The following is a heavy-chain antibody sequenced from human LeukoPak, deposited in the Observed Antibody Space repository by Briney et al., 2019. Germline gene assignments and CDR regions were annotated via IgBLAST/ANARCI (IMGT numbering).Heavy chain of an antibody. CDR2: ISSSSGDI. J-gene: IGHJ4*02. CDR1: GVTFSDAW. D-gene: IGHD4-17*01. V-gene: IGHV3-21*01. CDR3: ARATPSFYGDYITNFDY. Sequence: PGGSLRLSCAASGVTFSDAWMSWVRQAAGKGLEWGSSISSSSGDIYYADSVTARFTISRANDKNPLYLQMNSLRAEDTAVYYCARATPSFYGDYITNFDYWGQGTLVTVSS.